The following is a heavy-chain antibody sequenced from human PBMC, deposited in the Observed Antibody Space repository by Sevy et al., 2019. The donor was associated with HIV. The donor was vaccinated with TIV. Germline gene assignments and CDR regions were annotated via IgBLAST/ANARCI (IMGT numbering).Heavy chain of an antibody. J-gene: IGHJ4*02. Sequence: GGSLRLSCAASGFTFSDYGMHWVRQAPGKGLEWVAFIRYDGSNKYYADSVKGRFTISRDNSKDTLYLQMSSLRPADTAVFYCVPGVTIFGVPVYWGQGTLVTVSS. CDR3: VPGVTIFGVPVY. CDR1: GFTFSDYG. V-gene: IGHV3-30*02. D-gene: IGHD3-3*01. CDR2: IRYDGSNK.